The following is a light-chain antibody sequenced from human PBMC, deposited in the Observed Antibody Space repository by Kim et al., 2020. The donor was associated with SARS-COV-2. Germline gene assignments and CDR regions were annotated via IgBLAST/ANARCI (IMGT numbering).Light chain of an antibody. Sequence: DIQMTQSPSSLSASLGDRVTITCRASKDIANYINWYQQKPGKAPKLLIYDASNLEAGVPSRFSGSGSGTDFTFTSSSLQPEDIAAYYCQQYENLPLTFGGGTKVDIK. CDR1: KDIANY. CDR2: DAS. J-gene: IGKJ4*01. V-gene: IGKV1-33*01. CDR3: QQYENLPLT.